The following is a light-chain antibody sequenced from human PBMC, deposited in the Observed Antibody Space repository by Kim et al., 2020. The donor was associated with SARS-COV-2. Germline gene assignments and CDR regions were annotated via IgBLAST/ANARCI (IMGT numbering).Light chain of an antibody. CDR2: GAS. CDR3: QQYVSPPST. V-gene: IGKV3-20*01. CDR1: QSVTSRS. J-gene: IGKJ1*01. Sequence: FPGERATLSCRASQSVTSRSLAWYQQRPGQAPRLLIFGASSRAAGIPDRFSGSGSGTDFTLTISRLEPEDFAVYYCQQYVSPPSTFGQGTKVDIK.